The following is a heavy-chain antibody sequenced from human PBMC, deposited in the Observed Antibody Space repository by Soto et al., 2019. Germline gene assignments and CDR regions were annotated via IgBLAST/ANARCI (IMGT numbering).Heavy chain of an antibody. CDR2: IYYSGST. D-gene: IGHD3-22*01. CDR1: GVSISSGGHY. Sequence: SETLSLTCTVSGVSISSGGHYWSWIRQHPGKGLEWIGYIYYSGSTYYNPSLKSRLNMSVDTSKSQFSLKLSSVTAADTGVYYCAYYDSSGYYLHSWGQGTLVTVSS. V-gene: IGHV4-31*03. J-gene: IGHJ4*02. CDR3: AYYDSSGYYLHS.